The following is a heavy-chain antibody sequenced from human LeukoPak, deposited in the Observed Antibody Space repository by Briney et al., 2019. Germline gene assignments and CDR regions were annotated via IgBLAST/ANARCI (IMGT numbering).Heavy chain of an antibody. D-gene: IGHD2-2*01. CDR2: INPNSGDT. CDR3: ARSFYCVTTSCYYGPYYYGMDV. J-gene: IGHJ6*02. Sequence: ASVKVSCKASGYTFTGYYMHWVRPAPGQGLDWMGWINPNSGDTNYAQKFQGRVTMTRDTSISTAYMELSRLRSDDTAVYYCARSFYCVTTSCYYGPYYYGMDVWGQGTTVTVSS. V-gene: IGHV1-2*02. CDR1: GYTFTGYY.